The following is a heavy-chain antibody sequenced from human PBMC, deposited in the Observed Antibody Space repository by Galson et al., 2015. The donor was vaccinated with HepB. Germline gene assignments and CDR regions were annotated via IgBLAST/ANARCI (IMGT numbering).Heavy chain of an antibody. Sequence: SLRLSCAASGFTFSSYAMSWVRQAPGKGLEWVSAISGSGGSTYYADSVKGRFTISRDNSKNTLYLQMNSLRAEDTAVYWCHVWFGELSTPFDYWGQGTLVTVSS. CDR3: HVWFGELSTPFDY. CDR2: ISGSGGST. D-gene: IGHD3-10*01. J-gene: IGHJ4*02. CDR1: GFTFSSYA. V-gene: IGHV3-23*01.